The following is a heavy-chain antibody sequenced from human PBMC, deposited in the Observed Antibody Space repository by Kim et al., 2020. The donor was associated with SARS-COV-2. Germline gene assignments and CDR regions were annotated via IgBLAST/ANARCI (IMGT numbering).Heavy chain of an antibody. D-gene: IGHD3-3*02. CDR1: GFTFNDHA. CDR3: IKDVLAGGADV. Sequence: GGSLRLSCIASGFTFNDHAMHWVRQTPGKGLEWVSGIMWIGDGKGYADSVKGRFTTSIDKAKNSLYLQMNSLRPEDTALYYCIKDVLAGGADVWGQGTAVIVSS. V-gene: IGHV3-9*01. J-gene: IGHJ6*02. CDR2: IMWIGDGK.